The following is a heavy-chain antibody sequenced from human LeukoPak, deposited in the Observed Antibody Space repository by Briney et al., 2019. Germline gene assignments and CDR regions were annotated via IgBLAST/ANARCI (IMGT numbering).Heavy chain of an antibody. Sequence: ASVKVSCKASGHTFTGYYMHWVRQAPGQGLEWMGWINPNSGGTNYAQKFQGRVTMTRDTSISTAYMELSRLRSDDTAVYYCARAVYSSGWPDFDYWGQGTLVTVPS. CDR2: INPNSGGT. CDR1: GHTFTGYY. D-gene: IGHD6-19*01. J-gene: IGHJ4*02. V-gene: IGHV1-2*02. CDR3: ARAVYSSGWPDFDY.